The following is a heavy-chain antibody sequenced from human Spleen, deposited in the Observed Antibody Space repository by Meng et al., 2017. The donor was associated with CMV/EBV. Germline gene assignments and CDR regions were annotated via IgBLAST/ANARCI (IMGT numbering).Heavy chain of an antibody. CDR3: ARGWSTYMDV. CDR2: INTDGTGT. V-gene: IGHV3-74*01. Sequence: ETLSLTCAASGFTFTNYWMHWVRQAPGQGLVWVSRINTDGTGTNYADSVQGRFSISRDNAKNTLYLQMNSLRAEETAVYYCARGWSTYMDVWGQGTTVTVSS. J-gene: IGHJ6*02. D-gene: IGHD2-15*01. CDR1: GFTFTNYW.